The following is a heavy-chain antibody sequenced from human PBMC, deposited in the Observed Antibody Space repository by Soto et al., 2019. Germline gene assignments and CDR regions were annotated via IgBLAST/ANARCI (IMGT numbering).Heavy chain of an antibody. V-gene: IGHV3-66*01. J-gene: IGHJ1*01. CDR3: ARDSWSQY. CDR1: GFSVSSNY. D-gene: IGHD2-15*01. Sequence: PGGSLRLSCAASGFSVSSNYMNWVRQAPGKGLEWVSIIHNGGETYYADSVKDRFTVSRDNSKNTVFLQMNSLRVEDSAVYYCARDSWSQYWGQGTLVPVSS. CDR2: IHNGGET.